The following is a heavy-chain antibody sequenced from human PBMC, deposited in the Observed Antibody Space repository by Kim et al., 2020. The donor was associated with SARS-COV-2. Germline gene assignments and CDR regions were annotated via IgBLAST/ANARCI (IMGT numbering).Heavy chain of an antibody. CDR2: IYYTGTT. V-gene: IGHV4-59*01. CDR1: GASITSYY. D-gene: IGHD6-6*01. Sequence: SETLSLTCSVSGASITSYYWSWIRQPPGKGLEWIAYIYYTGTTNYNPSLKSRAIISVDTSMNQFSLKINSMTAADTAVYYCVSRSIAGRPLDWFDSWGQGTLVTVSS. J-gene: IGHJ5*01. CDR3: VSRSIAGRPLDWFDS.